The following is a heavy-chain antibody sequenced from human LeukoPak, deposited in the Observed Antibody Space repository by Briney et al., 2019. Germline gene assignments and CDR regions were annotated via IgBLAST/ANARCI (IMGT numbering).Heavy chain of an antibody. CDR2: IYHSGST. V-gene: IGHV4-38-2*02. CDR3: ARDNGGWNAFDI. Sequence: SETLSLTCTVSGYSISSGYFWGWIRQPPGKGLEWIGSIYHSGSTYYNPSLKSRVTISVDTSKNQFSLKLSSVTAADTAVYYCARDNGGWNAFDIWGQGTMVTVSS. J-gene: IGHJ3*02. CDR1: GYSISSGYF. D-gene: IGHD6-19*01.